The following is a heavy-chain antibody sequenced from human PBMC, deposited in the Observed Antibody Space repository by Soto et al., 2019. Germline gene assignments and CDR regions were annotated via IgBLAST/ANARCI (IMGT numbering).Heavy chain of an antibody. Sequence: EVQLVESGGGLVQPGGSLRLSCAASGFTFSSYSMNWVRQAPGKGLEWVSYISSSSSTIYYADSVKGRFTISRDNAKNSLYLQMNSLRAEDTAVYYCARDQSAIRYCSRTSCYGGGKNFDYWGQGTLVTVSS. J-gene: IGHJ4*02. CDR1: GFTFSSYS. V-gene: IGHV3-48*01. CDR3: ARDQSAIRYCSRTSCYGGGKNFDY. CDR2: ISSSSSTI. D-gene: IGHD2-2*01.